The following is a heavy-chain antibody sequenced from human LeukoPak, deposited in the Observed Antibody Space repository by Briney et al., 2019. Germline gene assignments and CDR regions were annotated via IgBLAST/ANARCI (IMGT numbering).Heavy chain of an antibody. CDR1: GYTFTSYA. J-gene: IGHJ3*02. CDR2: SNAGNGNT. Sequence: GASVKVSCXASGYTFTSYAMHWVRQAPGQRLEWMGWSNAGNGNTKYSQELQGRDTITRHTSARTAYMELSSLRSEDVAVYHCSRDLYGDGSFDIWGQGTMVTVSS. V-gene: IGHV1-3*02. D-gene: IGHD4-17*01. CDR3: SRDLYGDGSFDI.